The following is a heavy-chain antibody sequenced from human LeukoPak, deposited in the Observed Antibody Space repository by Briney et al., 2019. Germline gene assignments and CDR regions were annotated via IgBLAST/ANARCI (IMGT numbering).Heavy chain of an antibody. CDR2: ISADNGNT. Sequence: ASVKVSCKASGYTFTSYGISWVRQAPGQGLEWMGWISADNGNTNYAQKLQGRVTMTTDTSTSTAYMELRSLRSDDTAVYYCARGRAMYYYDSSGYSDYWGQGILVTVSS. V-gene: IGHV1-18*01. CDR1: GYTFTSYG. D-gene: IGHD3-22*01. CDR3: ARGRAMYYYDSSGYSDY. J-gene: IGHJ4*02.